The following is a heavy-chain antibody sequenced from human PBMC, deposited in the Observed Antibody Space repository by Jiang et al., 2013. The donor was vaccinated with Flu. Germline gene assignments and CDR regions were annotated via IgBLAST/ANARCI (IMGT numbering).Heavy chain of an antibody. Sequence: GAEVKKPGASVKVSCKASGGTFSSYAISWVRQAPGQGLEWMGRIIPILGIANYAQKFQGRATITADKSTSTAYMELSSLRSEDTAVYYCARMALDFGVVIGASSISGSCGMDVWGKGTTVTVSS. D-gene: IGHD3-3*01. J-gene: IGHJ6*04. CDR2: IIPILGIA. CDR1: GGTFSSYA. CDR3: ARMALDFGVVIGASSISGSCGMDV. V-gene: IGHV1-69*04.